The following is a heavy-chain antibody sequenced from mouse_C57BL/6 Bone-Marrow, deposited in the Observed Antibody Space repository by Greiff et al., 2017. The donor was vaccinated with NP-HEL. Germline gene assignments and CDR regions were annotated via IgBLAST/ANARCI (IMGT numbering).Heavy chain of an antibody. CDR3: ARERTASDYYAMDY. V-gene: IGHV1-39*01. CDR1: GYSFTDYN. Sequence: VQLQQSGPELVKPGASVKISCKASGYSFTDYNMNWVKQSNGKSLEWIGVINPNYGTTSYNQKFKGKATLTVDQSSSTAYMQLNSLTSEDSAGYYCARERTASDYYAMDYWGQGTSVTVSS. D-gene: IGHD3-3*01. CDR2: INPNYGTT. J-gene: IGHJ4*01.